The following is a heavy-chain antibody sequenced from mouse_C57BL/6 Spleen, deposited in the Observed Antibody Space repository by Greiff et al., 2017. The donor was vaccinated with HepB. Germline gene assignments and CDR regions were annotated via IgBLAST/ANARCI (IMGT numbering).Heavy chain of an antibody. CDR2: INPSNGGT. CDR3: ALGVYDGYFWFAY. J-gene: IGHJ3*01. Sequence: VQLQQPGTELVKPGASVKLSCKASGYTFTSYWMHWVKQRPGQGLEWIGNINPSNGGTNYNEKFKSKATLTVDKSSSTAYMQLSSLTSEDSAVYYCALGVYDGYFWFAYWGQGTLVTVSA. CDR1: GYTFTSYW. V-gene: IGHV1-53*01. D-gene: IGHD2-3*01.